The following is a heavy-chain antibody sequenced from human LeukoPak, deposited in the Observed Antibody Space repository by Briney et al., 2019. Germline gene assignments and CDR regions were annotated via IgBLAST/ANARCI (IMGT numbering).Heavy chain of an antibody. J-gene: IGHJ3*02. Sequence: GGSLRLSCAASGFTVSGNYMTWVRQAPGKGLEWVSVIYSGGSTYYAASVKGRFTISRDDSKNTVYLQLNRVRGDDTATYYWARSGYLEWGGAFDMWGQGTMVTASS. V-gene: IGHV3-66*01. D-gene: IGHD3-9*01. CDR2: IYSGGST. CDR1: GFTVSGNY. CDR3: ARSGYLEWGGAFDM.